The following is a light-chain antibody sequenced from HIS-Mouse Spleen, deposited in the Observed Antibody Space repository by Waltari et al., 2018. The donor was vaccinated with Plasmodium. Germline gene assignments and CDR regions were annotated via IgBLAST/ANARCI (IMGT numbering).Light chain of an antibody. V-gene: IGLV2-23*01. Sequence: QSALTQPASVSGSPGQSITISCTGPSSDVGVYNLFSWYQQHPGKAPKLMIYEGSKRPSGVAKRFSGSKSGNTASLTISGLQAEDEADYYCCSYAGSSTFYVFGTGTKVTVL. CDR3: CSYAGSSTFYV. CDR2: EGS. J-gene: IGLJ1*01. CDR1: SSDVGVYNL.